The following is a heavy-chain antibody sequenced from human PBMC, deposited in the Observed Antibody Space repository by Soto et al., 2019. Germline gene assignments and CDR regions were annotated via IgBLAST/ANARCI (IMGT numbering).Heavy chain of an antibody. V-gene: IGHV3-73*01. J-gene: IGHJ4*02. CDR1: GFTFSGSA. D-gene: IGHD3-3*01. CDR3: TRHVSLGDFWSGYHAFDY. Sequence: PGGSLRLSCAASGFTFSGSAMHWVRQASGKGLEWVGRIRSKANSYATAYAASVKGRFTISRDDSKNTAYLQMNSLKTEDTAVYYCTRHVSLGDFWSGYHAFDYWGQGTLVTVSS. CDR2: IRSKANSYAT.